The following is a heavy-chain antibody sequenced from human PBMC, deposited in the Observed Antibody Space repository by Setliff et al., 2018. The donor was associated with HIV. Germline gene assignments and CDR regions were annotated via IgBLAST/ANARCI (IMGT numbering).Heavy chain of an antibody. CDR3: ARGLSAAASGPDPFDF. D-gene: IGHD6-13*01. V-gene: IGHV3-21*04. CDR1: GFSFDDYS. CDR2: ISSGGSFI. Sequence: GGSLRLSCAASGFSFDDYSMNWVRQAPGKGLEWVSCISSGGSFIYYADSVKGRFTISRDNAKNSVYLQMNSLRAEDTALYYCARGLSAAASGPDPFDFWGQGTMVTVSS. J-gene: IGHJ3*01.